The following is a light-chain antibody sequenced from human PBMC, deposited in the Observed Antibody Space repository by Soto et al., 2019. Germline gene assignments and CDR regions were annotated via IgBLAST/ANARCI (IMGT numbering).Light chain of an antibody. CDR1: SSDVGNYNF. CDR3: SSYTGSGTVL. CDR2: EVS. J-gene: IGLJ2*01. Sequence: QSVLTQPPSASGSPGQSVTISCTGTSSDVGNYNFVSWYQQHPGKAPKLIISEVSKRPSGVPDRFSGSKSGNTASLTVSGLQSEDEADYYFSSYTGSGTVLFGGGTKLTVL. V-gene: IGLV2-8*01.